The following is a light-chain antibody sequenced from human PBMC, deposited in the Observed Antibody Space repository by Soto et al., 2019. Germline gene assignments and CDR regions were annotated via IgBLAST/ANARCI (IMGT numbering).Light chain of an antibody. CDR3: QQYNSYPRT. CDR2: DAS. V-gene: IGKV1-5*01. CDR1: QSISSW. Sequence: DIQLTQSPSFLSASVGDRVTITCRASQSISSWLAWYQQKPGKAPKLLIYDASSLESGVPSRFSGSGSGTEFTLTISSLQPDDFATYCCQQYNSYPRTFGQGTKVEIK. J-gene: IGKJ1*01.